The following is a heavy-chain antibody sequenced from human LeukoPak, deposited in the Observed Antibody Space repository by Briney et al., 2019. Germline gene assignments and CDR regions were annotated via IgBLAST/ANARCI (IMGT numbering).Heavy chain of an antibody. D-gene: IGHD2-2*01. Sequence: ASVKVSCKASGYTFTGYYMHWVRQAPGQGLEWMGRINPNSGGTNYAQKFQGRVTMTRDTSISTAYMELSRLRSDDTAVYYCARRLPSWPASMYSFDYWGQGPLVTVSS. CDR1: GYTFTGYY. V-gene: IGHV1-2*06. CDR3: ARRLPSWPASMYSFDY. J-gene: IGHJ4*02. CDR2: INPNSGGT.